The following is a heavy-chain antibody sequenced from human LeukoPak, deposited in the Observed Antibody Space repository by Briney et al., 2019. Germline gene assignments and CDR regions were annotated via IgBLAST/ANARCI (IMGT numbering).Heavy chain of an antibody. Sequence: ASVKVSCKASGYTFTGYYMHWVRQAPGQGLEWMGRINPNSGGTNYAQKFQGRVTMTRDTSISTACMELSRLRSDDTAVYYCARVGRSKTRLDYFDYWGQGTLVTVSS. D-gene: IGHD6-19*01. CDR3: ARVGRSKTRLDYFDY. V-gene: IGHV1-2*06. CDR1: GYTFTGYY. CDR2: INPNSGGT. J-gene: IGHJ4*02.